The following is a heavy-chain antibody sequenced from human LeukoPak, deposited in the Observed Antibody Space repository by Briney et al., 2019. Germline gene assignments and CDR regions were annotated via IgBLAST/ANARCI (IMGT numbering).Heavy chain of an antibody. V-gene: IGHV1-69*13. CDR2: IIPIFGTT. D-gene: IGHD2-15*01. CDR3: ARESSLSYCSGGSCYSSNWFDP. CDR1: GGTFSSYA. J-gene: IGHJ5*02. Sequence: SVKVSCKASGGTFSSYAISWVRQAPGQGLEWMGGIIPIFGTTNYAQKFQGRVTITADESTSTAYMELSSLRSEDTAVYYCARESSLSYCSGGSCYSSNWFDPWGQGTLVTPSS.